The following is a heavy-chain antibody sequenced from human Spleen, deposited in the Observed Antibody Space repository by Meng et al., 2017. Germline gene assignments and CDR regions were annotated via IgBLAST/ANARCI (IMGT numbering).Heavy chain of an antibody. CDR1: GFTLSRFW. D-gene: IGHD5/OR15-5a*01. V-gene: IGHV3-7*01. Sequence: GGSLRLSCAASGFTLSRFWMSWIRQAPGKGLEWVANINQDGIEKYYVDSVKGRFTISRDNAENSLYLQVNSLRGEDTALYYCARISVRYYYAMDVWGPGTTVTVSS. CDR3: ARISVRYYYAMDV. J-gene: IGHJ6*02. CDR2: INQDGIEK.